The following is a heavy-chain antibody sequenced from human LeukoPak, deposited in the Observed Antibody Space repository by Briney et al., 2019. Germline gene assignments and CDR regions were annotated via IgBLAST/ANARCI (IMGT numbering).Heavy chain of an antibody. Sequence: ASVKVSCKASGYTFTSYAMNWVRQAPGQGLEWMGWINTNTGNPTYAQGFTGRFVFSLDTSVSTAYMEISSLKAEDTAVYYCARDTRSIVGAIKGTFDIWGQGTMVTVSS. CDR2: INTNTGNP. V-gene: IGHV7-4-1*02. D-gene: IGHD1-26*01. CDR1: GYTFTSYA. J-gene: IGHJ3*02. CDR3: ARDTRSIVGAIKGTFDI.